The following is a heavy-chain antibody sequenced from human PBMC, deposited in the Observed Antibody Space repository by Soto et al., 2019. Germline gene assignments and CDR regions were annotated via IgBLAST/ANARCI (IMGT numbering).Heavy chain of an antibody. D-gene: IGHD1-26*01. J-gene: IGHJ4*02. CDR3: ARGERSVTAPPFDY. CDR2: ISYDGSNK. CDR1: KFTLSNSA. V-gene: IGHV3-30-3*01. Sequence: QVQLVESGGGVVQPGRSLTLSCAASKFTLSNSALRWVRQAPGKGLEWVADISYDGSNKYYADSVKGRFTISRDNSNKTLYLEMNSLRTEDTALYYCARGERSVTAPPFDYWGQGTLVTVSA.